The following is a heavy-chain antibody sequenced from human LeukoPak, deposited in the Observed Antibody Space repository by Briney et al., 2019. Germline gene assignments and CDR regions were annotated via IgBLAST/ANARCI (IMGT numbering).Heavy chain of an antibody. J-gene: IGHJ3*02. CDR2: INAGNGNT. D-gene: IGHD6-6*01. V-gene: IGHV1-3*01. Sequence: ASVKVSCKTSGYTFTSYAMHWVRQAPGQRLEWMGWINAGNGNTKYSQKFQGRVTMTRDTSISTAYMELSRLRSDDTAVYYCAREEYSSSDAFDIWGQGTMVTVSS. CDR1: GYTFTSYA. CDR3: AREEYSSSDAFDI.